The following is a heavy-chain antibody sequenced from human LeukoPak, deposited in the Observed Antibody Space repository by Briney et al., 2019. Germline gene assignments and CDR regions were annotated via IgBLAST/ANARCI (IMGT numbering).Heavy chain of an antibody. V-gene: IGHV3-30*02. J-gene: IGHJ4*02. CDR2: IGYDGNNI. CDR1: GFTFSSYG. D-gene: IGHD6-6*01. Sequence: GGSLRLSCAASGFTFSSYGMHWVRQAPGKGLEWVAFIGYDGNNIYYADSVKGRFAISRDNSKNTLYLQMNSLRPEDTAMYYCARGQLVDYWGQGTLVTVSS. CDR3: ARGQLVDY.